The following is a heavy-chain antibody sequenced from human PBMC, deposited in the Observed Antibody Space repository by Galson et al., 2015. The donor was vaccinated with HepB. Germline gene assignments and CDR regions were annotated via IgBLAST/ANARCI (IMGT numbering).Heavy chain of an antibody. D-gene: IGHD2-21*02. CDR2: ISSSSSYT. CDR3: ARVARVVTANFDY. V-gene: IGHV3-11*05. CDR1: GFTFGDYA. Sequence: SLRLSCAASGFTFGDYAMSWIRQAPGKGLEWVSYISSSSSYTNYADSVKGRFTISRDNAKNSLYLQMNSLRAEDTAVYYCARVARVVTANFDYWGQGTLVTVSS. J-gene: IGHJ4*02.